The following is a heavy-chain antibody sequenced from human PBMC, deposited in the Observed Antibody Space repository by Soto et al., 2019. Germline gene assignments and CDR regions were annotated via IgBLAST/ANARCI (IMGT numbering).Heavy chain of an antibody. CDR1: GGTFSSYA. Sequence: SVKVSCKASGGTFSSYAISWVRQAPGQGLEWMGGIIPIFGTANYAQKFQGRVTITADESTSTAYMELSSLRSEDTAVYYCATPSYYDSSGTLGYWGQGTLVTVSS. V-gene: IGHV1-69*13. CDR3: ATPSYYDSSGTLGY. J-gene: IGHJ4*02. CDR2: IIPIFGTA. D-gene: IGHD3-22*01.